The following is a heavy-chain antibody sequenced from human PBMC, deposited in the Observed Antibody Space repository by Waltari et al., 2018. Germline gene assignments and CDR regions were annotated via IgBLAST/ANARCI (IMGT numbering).Heavy chain of an antibody. CDR3: LAYCGGDCSHGMDV. D-gene: IGHD2-21*02. CDR1: GFTFSSYG. V-gene: IGHV3-33*01. CDR2: IWYDGSNK. Sequence: QVQLVESGGGVVQPGRSLRLSCAASGFTFSSYGMHWVRQAPGKGLEWVAVIWYDGSNKYDADSVKGRFTISRDNSKNTLYLQMNSLRAEDTAVYYCLAYCGGDCSHGMDVWGQGTTVTVSS. J-gene: IGHJ6*02.